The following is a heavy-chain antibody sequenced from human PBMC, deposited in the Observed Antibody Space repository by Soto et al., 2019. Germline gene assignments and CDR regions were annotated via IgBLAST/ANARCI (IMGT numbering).Heavy chain of an antibody. Sequence: GGSLRLSCAASGFTFSSYAMSWVRQAPGKGLEWVSAISGSGGSTYYADSVKGRFTISRDNSKNTLYLQMNSLRAEDTAVYYCVKGGWSPYGDYLYYYYYMDVWGKGTTVTVSS. J-gene: IGHJ6*03. CDR2: ISGSGGST. CDR3: VKGGWSPYGDYLYYYYYMDV. V-gene: IGHV3-23*01. D-gene: IGHD4-17*01. CDR1: GFTFSSYA.